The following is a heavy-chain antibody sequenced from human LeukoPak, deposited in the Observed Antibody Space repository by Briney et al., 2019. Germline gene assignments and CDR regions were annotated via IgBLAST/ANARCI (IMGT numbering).Heavy chain of an antibody. CDR2: ISSSSSTI. CDR1: GFTFSSYS. D-gene: IGHD3-10*01. V-gene: IGHV3-48*01. Sequence: PGGSLRLSCAASGFTFSSYSMNWVRQAPGKGLEWVSYISSSSSTIYYADSVKGRFTISRDNAKNSLYLQMNSLRAEDTALYYCAKAVYGSGSYVIDYWGQGTLVTVSS. CDR3: AKAVYGSGSYVIDY. J-gene: IGHJ4*02.